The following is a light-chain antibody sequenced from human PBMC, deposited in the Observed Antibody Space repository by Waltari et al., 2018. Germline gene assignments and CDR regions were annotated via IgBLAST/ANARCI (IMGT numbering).Light chain of an antibody. V-gene: IGKV2-28*01. J-gene: IGKJ5*01. CDR1: GSLLHSNGYNY. Sequence: DFVMNQSPLSLRVTPGESASISCTSSGSLLHSNGYNYLDWYLQKPGQSPQLLIFLGSNRASGVPDRFSGSGSGRDFTLKISKIEAEDVGVYYCMQARQTPLTFGQGTRLEIK. CDR2: LGS. CDR3: MQARQTPLT.